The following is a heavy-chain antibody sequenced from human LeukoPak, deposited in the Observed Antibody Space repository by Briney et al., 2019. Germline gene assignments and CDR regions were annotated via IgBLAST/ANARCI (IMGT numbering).Heavy chain of an antibody. CDR1: GFTFSSYW. CDR3: ARGNHYYYYGMDV. V-gene: IGHV3-7*03. Sequence: GGSLRLSCAASGFTFSSYWMSWVRQAPGTGLEWVANIKQDGSEKYYVDSVKGRFTISRDNAKNSLYLQMNSLRAEDTAVYYCARGNHYYYYGMDVWGKGTTVTVSS. J-gene: IGHJ6*04. CDR2: IKQDGSEK.